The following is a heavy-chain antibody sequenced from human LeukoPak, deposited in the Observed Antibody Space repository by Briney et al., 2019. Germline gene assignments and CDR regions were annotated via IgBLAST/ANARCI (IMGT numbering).Heavy chain of an antibody. CDR3: ARSPYYYDSSGYSLNYYYGMDV. D-gene: IGHD3-22*01. V-gene: IGHV1-2*02. CDR2: INPNSGGT. CDR1: GYTFTGYY. Sequence: GASVKVSCKASGYTFTGYYMHWVRQAPGQGLEWMGWINPNSGGTNYAQKFQGRVTMTRDTSISTAYMELSRLRSDDTAVYYCARSPYYYDSSGYSLNYYYGMDVWGQGTTVTVSS. J-gene: IGHJ6*02.